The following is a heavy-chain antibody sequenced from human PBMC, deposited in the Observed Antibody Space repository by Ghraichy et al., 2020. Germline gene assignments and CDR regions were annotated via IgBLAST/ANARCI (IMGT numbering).Heavy chain of an antibody. J-gene: IGHJ6*02. CDR2: ISSSSSYI. Sequence: GSLRLSCAASGFTFSSYSMNWVRQAPGKGLEWVSSISSSSSYIYYADSVKGRFTISRANAKNSLYLLMNSLRAEDTAVYYCARDFMGRRGYRWDFGDYYYYYGMDVWGQWTTVTVS. CDR3: ARDFMGRRGYRWDFGDYYYYYGMDV. V-gene: IGHV3-21*01. D-gene: IGHD3-16*02. CDR1: GFTFSSYS.